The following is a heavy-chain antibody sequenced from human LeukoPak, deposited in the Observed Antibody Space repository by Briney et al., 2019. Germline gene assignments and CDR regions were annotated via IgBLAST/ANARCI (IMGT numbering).Heavy chain of an antibody. CDR3: AKRQKLEDELNLLVRTIESRSFDY. V-gene: IGHV3-23*01. D-gene: IGHD1-7*01. CDR1: GFTFSRNA. J-gene: IGHJ4*02. Sequence: AGGSLRLSCAASGFTFSRNAMTWVRQAPGKGLEWVSAISGSGITTSYTDSVKGRFTISRDNYKNTLYLQMNSLRAEDTAVYYCAKRQKLEDELNLLVRTIESRSFDYWGQGTLVTVSS. CDR2: ISGSGITT.